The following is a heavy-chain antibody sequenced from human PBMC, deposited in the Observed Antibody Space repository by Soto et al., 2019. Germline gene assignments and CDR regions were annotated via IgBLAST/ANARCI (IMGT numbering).Heavy chain of an antibody. CDR3: AKYGYDAPFDY. Sequence: PGGSLRLSCAASGFTFSSYGMHWVRQAPGKGLEWVAVISYDGSNKYYADSVKGRFTISRDNSKNTLYLQMNSLRAEDTAVYYCAKYGYDAPFDYWGQGTLVTVSS. J-gene: IGHJ4*02. D-gene: IGHD3-16*01. CDR1: GFTFSSYG. V-gene: IGHV3-30*18. CDR2: ISYDGSNK.